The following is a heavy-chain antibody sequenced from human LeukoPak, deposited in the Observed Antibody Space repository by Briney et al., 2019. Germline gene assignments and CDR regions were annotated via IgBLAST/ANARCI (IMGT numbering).Heavy chain of an antibody. Sequence: QSGGSLRLSCAASGFTFSRYWMSWVRQAPGKGLEWVSVIYSGGSTYYADSVKGRFTISRDNSKNTLYLQMNSLRAEDTAVYYCARDPVGELGNHAFDIWGQGTMVTVSS. V-gene: IGHV3-53*01. CDR2: IYSGGST. D-gene: IGHD4-23*01. J-gene: IGHJ3*02. CDR3: ARDPVGELGNHAFDI. CDR1: GFTFSRYW.